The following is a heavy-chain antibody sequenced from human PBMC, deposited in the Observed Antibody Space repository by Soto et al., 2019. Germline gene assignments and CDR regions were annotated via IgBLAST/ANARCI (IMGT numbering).Heavy chain of an antibody. D-gene: IGHD3-3*01. CDR2: INPNSGGT. CDR1: GYTFTGYY. CDR3: ARGPFTIFGVVIITPYYYYGMDV. V-gene: IGHV1-2*02. Sequence: ASVKVSCKASGYTFTGYYMHWVRQAPGQGLEWMGWINPNSGGTNYAQKFQGRVTMTRDASISTAYMELSRLRSDDTAVYYCARGPFTIFGVVIITPYYYYGMDVWGQGTTVTVSS. J-gene: IGHJ6*02.